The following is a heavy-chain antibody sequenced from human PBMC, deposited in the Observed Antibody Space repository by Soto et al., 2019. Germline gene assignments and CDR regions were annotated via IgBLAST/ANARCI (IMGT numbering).Heavy chain of an antibody. CDR3: ARCYYYDSSGFRFDP. J-gene: IGHJ5*02. CDR1: GGSISSGGYS. Sequence: SETLSLTCAVSGGSISSGGYSWSWIRQPPGKGLEWIGYIYHSGSTYYNPSLKSRVTISVDRSKNQFSLKLSSVTAADTAVYYCARCYYYDSSGFRFDPWGQGTLVTVSS. D-gene: IGHD3-22*01. CDR2: IYHSGST. V-gene: IGHV4-30-2*01.